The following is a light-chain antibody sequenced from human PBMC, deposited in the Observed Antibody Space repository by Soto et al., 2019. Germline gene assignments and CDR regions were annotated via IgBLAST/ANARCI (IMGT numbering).Light chain of an antibody. V-gene: IGLV2-14*01. Sequence: QSVLTQPASVCGSPGQSITISCTGTSSDVGGYNYVSWYQQHPGKAPKLMIYDVSNRPSGVSNRFSGSKSGNTASLTISGLQAEDEADYYCSSYTSSSTRVFGGGTQLTVL. CDR1: SSDVGGYNY. J-gene: IGLJ2*01. CDR3: SSYTSSSTRV. CDR2: DVS.